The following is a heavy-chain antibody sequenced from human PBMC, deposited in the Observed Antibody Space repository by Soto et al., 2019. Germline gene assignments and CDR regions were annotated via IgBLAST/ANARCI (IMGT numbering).Heavy chain of an antibody. CDR3: ARVGYGDYGRGYYFDF. V-gene: IGHV4-30-4*01. J-gene: IGHJ4*02. CDR2: IDYTGGT. D-gene: IGHD4-17*01. Sequence: SETLSLTCSVSGASIRDGDYYWSWLRQPPGKGPEWIGIIDYTGGTHYNPTLTGPVSMSVDTSANQFSLKVNFVTAADSAVYYCARVGYGDYGRGYYFDFWGPGILVTVSS. CDR1: GASIRDGDYY.